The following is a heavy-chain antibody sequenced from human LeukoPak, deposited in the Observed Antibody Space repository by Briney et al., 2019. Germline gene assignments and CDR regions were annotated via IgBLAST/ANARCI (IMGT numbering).Heavy chain of an antibody. CDR2: IIPIFGTA. J-gene: IGHJ6*03. CDR3: ARGSAMSLSYYYYMDV. D-gene: IGHD3-10*01. CDR1: GGTFSSYA. Sequence: ASVKVSCKASGGTFSSYAISWVRQAPGQGLEWMGGIIPIFGTANYAQKFQGRVTITADESTSTAYMELSSLRSEDTAVYYCARGSAMSLSYYYYMDVWGKGTTVTVSS. V-gene: IGHV1-69*13.